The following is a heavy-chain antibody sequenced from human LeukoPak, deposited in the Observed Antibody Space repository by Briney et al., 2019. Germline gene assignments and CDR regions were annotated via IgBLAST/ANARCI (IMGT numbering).Heavy chain of an antibody. V-gene: IGHV3-23*01. D-gene: IGHD4-17*01. Sequence: SGGSLRLSCAASGFTFSSYAMSWVRQATGKALEWVSAISGSGGNTYYADSVKGRFTISRDNSKNTLYLQMNSLRGEDTAVYYCAKSFLAMTTVSSLDFWGRGTRVTVSS. CDR1: GFTFSSYA. CDR2: ISGSGGNT. J-gene: IGHJ4*02. CDR3: AKSFLAMTTVSSLDF.